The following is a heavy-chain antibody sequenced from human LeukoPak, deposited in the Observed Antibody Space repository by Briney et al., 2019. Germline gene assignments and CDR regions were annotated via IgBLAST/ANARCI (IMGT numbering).Heavy chain of an antibody. Sequence: SETLSLTCAVSGYSTSSSNWWGWIRQPPGKGLEWIGYIYYSGSPYYNPSLKSRVTMSVDTSKNQFSLKLSSVTAVDTAVYYCARMKPPGVRWYFDLWGRGTLVTVSS. J-gene: IGHJ2*01. V-gene: IGHV4-28*01. CDR1: GYSTSSSNW. D-gene: IGHD2-8*01. CDR3: ARMKPPGVRWYFDL. CDR2: IYYSGSP.